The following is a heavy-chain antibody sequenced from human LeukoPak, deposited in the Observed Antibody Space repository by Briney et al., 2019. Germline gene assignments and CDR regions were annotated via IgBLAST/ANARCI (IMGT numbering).Heavy chain of an antibody. D-gene: IGHD3-22*01. Sequence: PGGSLRLSCAASGFTFSNYATTWVRQAPGKGLEWVSVISGSGETTSYADSVKGRFTISRDNSGSTLYLQMNSLRVDDTAVYYCAKGHVDSGGYYYFEYWGQGTLVTVSS. J-gene: IGHJ4*02. CDR2: ISGSGETT. V-gene: IGHV3-23*01. CDR3: AKGHVDSGGYYYFEY. CDR1: GFTFSNYA.